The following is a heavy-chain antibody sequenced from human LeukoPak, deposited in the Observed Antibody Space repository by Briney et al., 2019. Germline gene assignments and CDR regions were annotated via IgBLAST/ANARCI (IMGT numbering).Heavy chain of an antibody. Sequence: ASVKVSCKASGYTFTGYYMHWVRQAPGQGLEWMGWINPNSGGTNYAQKFQGWVTMTRDTSISTAYMELSRLRSDDTAVYYCARDGRGYSGYDFDYWGQGTLVTVSS. J-gene: IGHJ4*02. CDR1: GYTFTGYY. CDR3: ARDGRGYSGYDFDY. V-gene: IGHV1-2*04. D-gene: IGHD5-12*01. CDR2: INPNSGGT.